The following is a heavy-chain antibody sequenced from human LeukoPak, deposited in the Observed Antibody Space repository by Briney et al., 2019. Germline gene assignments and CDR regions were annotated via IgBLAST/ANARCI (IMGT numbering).Heavy chain of an antibody. V-gene: IGHV1-18*04. J-gene: IGHJ3*02. CDR2: ISGYNYKT. CDR3: ARDHEGSPFWRDAFDI. CDR1: GYTLSSYG. D-gene: IGHD3-3*01. Sequence: GASVKVSCKAFGYTLSSYGISWLRQAPGQGLEWIGWISGYNYKTKYAQTFQGRVAMTIDTSTKTVSMELRILRSDDPAVYYCARDHEGSPFWRDAFDIWGQGTMVTVSS.